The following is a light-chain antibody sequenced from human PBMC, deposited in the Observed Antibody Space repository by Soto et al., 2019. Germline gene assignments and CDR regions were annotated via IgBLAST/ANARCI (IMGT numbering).Light chain of an antibody. CDR1: SSDVGGYNY. CDR2: DVS. V-gene: IGLV2-14*01. CDR3: SSYTSSSTYYV. J-gene: IGLJ1*01. Sequence: LTQPASVSGSPGQSITISCTGTSSDVGGYNYVSWYQQHPGKAPKLMIYDVSNRPSGVSNRFSGSKSGNTASLTISGLQAEDEADYYCSSYTSSSTYYVFGTGTKVTVL.